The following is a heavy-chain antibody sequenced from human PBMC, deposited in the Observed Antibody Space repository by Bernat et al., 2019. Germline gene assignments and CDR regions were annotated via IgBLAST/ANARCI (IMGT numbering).Heavy chain of an antibody. CDR1: GYSFSSYW. Sequence: EVQLVQSGAEVKKPGESLKISCKGSGYSFSSYWIGWVRLMPGKGPEWMGLIFPGDSDTRYSPSFQGQVTISADRSISTAFLQWSSLKASDTAIYYCVRCKTTTRECRWFDPWGQGTLVTVSS. V-gene: IGHV5-51*01. D-gene: IGHD1-1*01. CDR2: IFPGDSDT. J-gene: IGHJ5*02. CDR3: VRCKTTTRECRWFDP.